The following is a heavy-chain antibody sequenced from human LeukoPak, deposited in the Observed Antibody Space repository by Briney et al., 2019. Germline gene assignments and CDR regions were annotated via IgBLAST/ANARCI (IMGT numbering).Heavy chain of an antibody. D-gene: IGHD5-12*01. CDR3: ARGEVATMTYYYYYMDV. V-gene: IGHV1-69*05. J-gene: IGHJ6*03. CDR1: GGTFSSYA. Sequence: SVKVSCKASGGTFSSYAISWVRQAPGQGLEWMGGIIPIFGTANYAQKFQGRVTVTTDESTSTAYMELSSLRSEDTAVYYCARGEVATMTYYYYYMDVWGKGTTVTVSS. CDR2: IIPIFGTA.